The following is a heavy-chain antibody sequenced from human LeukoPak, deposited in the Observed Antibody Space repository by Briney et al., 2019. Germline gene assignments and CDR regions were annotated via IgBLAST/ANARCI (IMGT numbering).Heavy chain of an antibody. V-gene: IGHV3-48*01. CDR3: ARCYISADWFDP. CDR1: GFTFSSYS. J-gene: IGHJ5*02. D-gene: IGHD2-21*01. CDR2: ISSSSSTI. Sequence: GGSRRLSCAGSGFTFSSYSMNGFRQAPGRGLEWVSYISSSSSTIYYADSVKGRFTISRDNAKNSLYLQMNSRRVEDTAVYYCARCYISADWFDPGGQGTLVTVSS.